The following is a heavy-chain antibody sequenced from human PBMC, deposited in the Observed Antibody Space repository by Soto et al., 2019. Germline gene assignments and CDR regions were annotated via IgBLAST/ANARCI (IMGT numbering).Heavy chain of an antibody. D-gene: IGHD6-6*01. CDR1: SGSFSGYY. V-gene: IGHV4-34*01. CDR2: ISQSGNT. Sequence: SETLSLTCSIYSGSFSGYYWSWIRQPPGKGLEWIGEISQSGNTNYGPSIKSRVSISIDTSKKQFSLNLASVSAADTAVYYCARAAKVSGSSQTRADFWGQGTLVTASS. J-gene: IGHJ4*02. CDR3: ARAAKVSGSSQTRADF.